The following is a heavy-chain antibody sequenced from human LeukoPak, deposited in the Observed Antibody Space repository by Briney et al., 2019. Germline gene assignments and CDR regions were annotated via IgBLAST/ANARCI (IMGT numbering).Heavy chain of an antibody. J-gene: IGHJ4*02. CDR1: GFTFSSYW. V-gene: IGHV3-74*01. D-gene: IGHD6-13*01. CDR2: VNNDGSTT. CDR3: LAAAGTIG. Sequence: GGSLRLSCAASGFTFSSYWMHWVRQAPGKGLVWVSRVNNDGSTTSYADSVRGRFTISRDNTKNTLYPQMNSLRAEDTAVYFCLAAAGTIGWGQGTLVTVSS.